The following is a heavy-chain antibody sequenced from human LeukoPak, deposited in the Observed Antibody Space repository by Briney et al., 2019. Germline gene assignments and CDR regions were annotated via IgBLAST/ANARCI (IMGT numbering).Heavy chain of an antibody. Sequence: GRSLRLSCAASGFTFSSYAMHWVRQAPGKGLEWVAVISYDGSNKYYADSVKGRFTISRDNAKNTLYLQMNSLRAEDTAVYYCARSKDLWFGELFGYWGQGTLVTVSS. CDR1: GFTFSSYA. J-gene: IGHJ4*02. D-gene: IGHD3-10*01. CDR2: ISYDGSNK. V-gene: IGHV3-30-3*01. CDR3: ARSKDLWFGELFGY.